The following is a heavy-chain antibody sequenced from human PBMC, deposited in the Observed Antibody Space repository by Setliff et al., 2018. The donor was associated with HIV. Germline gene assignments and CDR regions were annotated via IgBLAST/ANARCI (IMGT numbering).Heavy chain of an antibody. Sequence: TLSLTCTVSGGSISSSSYYWGWIRQPPGKGLEWIGSIYYIGSTYANPSLKSRVTISVDTSKNQFSLNLSSVTAADTAVYYCVGSTIAAAVYYYYYYMDVWGKGTTFTVSS. CDR3: VGSTIAAAVYYYYYYMDV. CDR2: IYYIGST. CDR1: GGSISSSSYY. V-gene: IGHV4-39*01. D-gene: IGHD6-13*01. J-gene: IGHJ6*03.